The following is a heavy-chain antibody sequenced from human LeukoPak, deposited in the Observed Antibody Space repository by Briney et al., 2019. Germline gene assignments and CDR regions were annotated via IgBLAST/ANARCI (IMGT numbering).Heavy chain of an antibody. CDR2: ITSSSSTM. CDR1: GFTFSSYT. CDR3: SRVDLSSGADY. Sequence: PGGSLRLSCAASGFTFSSYTMNWVRQAPGKGLEWVSYITSSSSTMYYADSVKGRFTIARDNAKNSLSLQMSSLRDEDTAVYYCSRVDLSSGADYWGQGTLVTVSS. J-gene: IGHJ4*02. V-gene: IGHV3-48*02. D-gene: IGHD6-19*01.